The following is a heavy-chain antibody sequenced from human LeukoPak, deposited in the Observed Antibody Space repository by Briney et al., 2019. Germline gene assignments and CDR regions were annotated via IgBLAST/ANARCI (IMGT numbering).Heavy chain of an antibody. CDR2: ISSSSSTI. CDR3: ARVSTVPTRGWFDP. J-gene: IGHJ5*02. V-gene: IGHV3-48*02. D-gene: IGHD4-17*01. CDR1: GFTFSSYS. Sequence: PGGSLRLSCAASGFTFSSYSMNWVRQAPGKGLEWVSYISSSSSTIYYADSVKGRFTISRDNAKNSLYLQMNSLRDEDTAVYYCARVSTVPTRGWFDPWGQGTLVTVSS.